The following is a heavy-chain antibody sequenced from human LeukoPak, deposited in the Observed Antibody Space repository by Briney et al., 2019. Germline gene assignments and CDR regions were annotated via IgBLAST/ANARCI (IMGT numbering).Heavy chain of an antibody. CDR3: ARGDYGDFIDY. V-gene: IGHV1-69*04. J-gene: IGHJ4*02. Sequence: ASVKVSCKASGGTFSSYAISGVRQAPGQGLEWMGRIIPILGLANYAQKFQGRVTITADKSTSTAYMELRSLRSDDTAVYYCARGDYGDFIDYWGQGTLVTVSS. CDR2: IIPILGLA. D-gene: IGHD4-17*01. CDR1: GGTFSSYA.